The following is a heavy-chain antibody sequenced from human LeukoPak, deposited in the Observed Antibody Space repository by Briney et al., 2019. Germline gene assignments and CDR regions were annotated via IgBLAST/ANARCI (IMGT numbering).Heavy chain of an antibody. CDR1: DGSISSGGYY. Sequence: PSETLSLTCTVSDGSISSGGYYWSWIRQPPGKGLEWIGYIYHSGTTYYNPSLKSRVTISIDRSKNQFSLKLNSVTPADTAVYYCARDPQGYYGSGSIIDYWGQGTLVTVSS. J-gene: IGHJ4*02. V-gene: IGHV4-30-2*01. D-gene: IGHD3-10*01. CDR3: ARDPQGYYGSGSIIDY. CDR2: IYHSGTT.